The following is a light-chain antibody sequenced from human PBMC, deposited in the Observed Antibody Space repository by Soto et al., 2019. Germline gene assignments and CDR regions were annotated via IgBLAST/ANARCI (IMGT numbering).Light chain of an antibody. J-gene: IGKJ3*01. CDR1: QSVSSY. CDR3: QQRSNWPLT. CDR2: DAS. Sequence: EIVWTQSPATLTLSPGERASLSCRASQSVSSYLAWYQQKPGQAPRLLIYDASNRATGIPARFSGSGYGTDFTLTISSLETEDFAVYYCQQRSNWPLTFGPGTKVDIK. V-gene: IGKV3-11*01.